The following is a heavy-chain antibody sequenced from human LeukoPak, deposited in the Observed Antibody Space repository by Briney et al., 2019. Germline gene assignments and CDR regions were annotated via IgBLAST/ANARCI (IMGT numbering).Heavy chain of an antibody. CDR3: ARDRGGDFWSGYYFDY. Sequence: ASVKVSCKASGYTFTSYDINWVRQAPGQGLEWMGWINPNSGGTNYAQKFQGRVTMTRDTSISTAYMELSRLRSDDTAVYYCARDRGGDFWSGYYFDYWGQGTLVTVSS. J-gene: IGHJ4*02. D-gene: IGHD3-3*01. CDR2: INPNSGGT. V-gene: IGHV1-2*02. CDR1: GYTFTSYD.